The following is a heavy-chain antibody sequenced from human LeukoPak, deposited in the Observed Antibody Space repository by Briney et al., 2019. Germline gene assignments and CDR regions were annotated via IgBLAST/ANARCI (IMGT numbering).Heavy chain of an antibody. J-gene: IGHJ4*02. CDR2: INPKSGDT. V-gene: IGHV1-2*02. CDR3: ATEGQEGDWDGLGY. Sequence: ASVKVSCKASGYTFSAYYMHWVRQAPGQGLEWMGWINPKSGDTNYAQKFQGRVTMTRDTSISTAYMELSRPRSDDTAIYYCATEGQEGDWDGLGYRGQGTLVTVSS. D-gene: IGHD3/OR15-3a*01. CDR1: GYTFSAYY.